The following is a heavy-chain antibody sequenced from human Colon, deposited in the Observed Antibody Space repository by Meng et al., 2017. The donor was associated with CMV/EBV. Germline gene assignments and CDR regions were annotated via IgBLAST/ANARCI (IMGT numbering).Heavy chain of an antibody. CDR1: GYTFSNYG. CDR2: ITPNGDST. CDR3: ARQISVGSVDP. V-gene: IGHV1-18*01. D-gene: IGHD1-26*01. J-gene: IGHJ5*02. Sequence: QAQLVQSGDEVKKPGASVKVSCKTSGYTFSNYGITWVRQAPGQGLEWMGLITPNGDSTYYAQNFQGRVTMTSDTSTSTIYMDLNNLRSEDTAVYYCARQISVGSVDPWGQGTLVTVSS.